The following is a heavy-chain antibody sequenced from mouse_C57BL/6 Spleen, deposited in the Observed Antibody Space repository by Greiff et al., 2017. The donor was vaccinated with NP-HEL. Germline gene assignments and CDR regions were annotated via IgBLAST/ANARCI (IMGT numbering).Heavy chain of an antibody. CDR2: INPSNGGT. D-gene: IGHD1-1*01. J-gene: IGHJ1*03. CDR1: GYTFTSYW. CDR3: ARHGSSGWYFDV. V-gene: IGHV1-53*01. Sequence: QVQLQQPGTELVKPGASVKLSCKASGYTFTSYWMHWVKQRPGQGLEWIGNINPSNGGTNYNEKFKSKATLTVDKSSSTAYMQLSSLTSEDSAVYDCARHGSSGWYFDVWGTGTTVTVSS.